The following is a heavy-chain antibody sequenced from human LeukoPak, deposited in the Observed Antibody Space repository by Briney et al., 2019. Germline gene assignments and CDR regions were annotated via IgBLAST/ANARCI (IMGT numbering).Heavy chain of an antibody. CDR2: ISSSSSYI. J-gene: IGHJ5*02. Sequence: GGSLRLSCAASGFTFSSYSMNWVRQAPGKGLEWVSSISSSSSYIYYADSVKGRFTISRDNAKNSLYLQMNSLRAEDTAVYYCARGSCGSSSCPPSDPWGQGTLVTVSS. CDR1: GFTFSSYS. D-gene: IGHD6-13*01. V-gene: IGHV3-21*01. CDR3: ARGSCGSSSCPPSDP.